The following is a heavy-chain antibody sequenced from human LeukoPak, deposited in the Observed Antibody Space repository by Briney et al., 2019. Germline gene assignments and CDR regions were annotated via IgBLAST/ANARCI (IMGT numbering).Heavy chain of an antibody. J-gene: IGHJ4*02. Sequence: ASVKVSCKASGYTFTSYGISWVRQAPGQGLEWMGWMSAYNGNTNYAQKLQGRVTMTTDTSTSTAYMELRSLRSDDTAVYYCARGPLGRGWYYFDYWGQGTLVTVSS. CDR3: ARGPLGRGWYYFDY. V-gene: IGHV1-18*01. D-gene: IGHD6-19*01. CDR2: MSAYNGNT. CDR1: GYTFTSYG.